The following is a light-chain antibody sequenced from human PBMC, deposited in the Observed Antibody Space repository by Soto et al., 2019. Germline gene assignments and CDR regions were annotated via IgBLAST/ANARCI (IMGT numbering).Light chain of an antibody. V-gene: IGKV1-5*01. CDR2: DAS. Sequence: DIQRTHSPSTLAASVGGRVTITCRASQSISSWLAWYQQKPGKAPKVLIYDASSLESGVPSRFSGSGSGTEFTLTISSLQPDAFANYYCQQYNTYSPTFGQGTKVDIK. J-gene: IGKJ1*01. CDR1: QSISSW. CDR3: QQYNTYSPT.